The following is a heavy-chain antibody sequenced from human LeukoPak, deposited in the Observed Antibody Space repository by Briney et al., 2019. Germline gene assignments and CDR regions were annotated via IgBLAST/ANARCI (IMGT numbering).Heavy chain of an antibody. V-gene: IGHV4-38-2*02. Sequence: SETLSLTCTVSGYSFSSGYYWGWIRQPPGKGLEWIGSIYYSGSTYYNPSLKSRVTISVDTSKNQFSLKLSSVTAADTAVYYCAVYYYDSSGQIDYWGQGTLVTVSS. D-gene: IGHD3-22*01. J-gene: IGHJ4*02. CDR1: GYSFSSGYY. CDR3: AVYYYDSSGQIDY. CDR2: IYYSGST.